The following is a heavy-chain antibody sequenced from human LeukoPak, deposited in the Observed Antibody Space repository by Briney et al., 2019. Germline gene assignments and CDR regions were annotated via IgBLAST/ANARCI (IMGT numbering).Heavy chain of an antibody. V-gene: IGHV4-59*08. CDR2: IYYSGST. J-gene: IGHJ3*02. CDR3: ARHLPYYYDSSGYSRTSAFDI. Sequence: SETLSLTCTVSGGSISSSYWSWIRQPPGKGLEWIGYIYYSGSTNYNPSLKSRVTISVDTSKNQFSLKLSSVTAADTAVYYCARHLPYYYDSSGYSRTSAFDIWGQGTMVTVSS. CDR1: GGSISSSY. D-gene: IGHD3-22*01.